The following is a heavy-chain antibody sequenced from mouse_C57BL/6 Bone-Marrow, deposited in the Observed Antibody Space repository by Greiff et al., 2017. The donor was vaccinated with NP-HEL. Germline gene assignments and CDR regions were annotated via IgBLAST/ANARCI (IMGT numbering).Heavy chain of an antibody. D-gene: IGHD2-4*01. J-gene: IGHJ2*01. Sequence: VQLQQSGPVLVKPGASVKMSCKASGYTFTDYYMNWVKQSHGTSLEWIGVINPYNGGTSYNQKFKGKATLTVDKSSSTAYMELNSLTSEDSAVYYGAIIYYDYDYFDYWGQGTTLTVSS. V-gene: IGHV1-19*01. CDR2: INPYNGGT. CDR3: AIIYYDYDYFDY. CDR1: GYTFTDYY.